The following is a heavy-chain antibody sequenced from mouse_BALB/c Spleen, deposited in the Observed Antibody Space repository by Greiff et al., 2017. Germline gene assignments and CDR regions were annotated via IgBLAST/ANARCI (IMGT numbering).Heavy chain of an antibody. CDR2: IYPGGGYT. CDR1: GYTFTNYW. J-gene: IGHJ2*01. V-gene: IGHV1-63*02. CDR3: ARDGKVRRFDY. Sequence: VQLQQSGAELVRPGTSVKISCKASGYTFTNYWLGWVKQRPGHGLEWIGDIYPGGGYTNYNEKFKGKATLTADTSSSTAYMQLSSLTSEDSAVYFCARDGKVRRFDYWGQGTTLTVSS. D-gene: IGHD2-14*01.